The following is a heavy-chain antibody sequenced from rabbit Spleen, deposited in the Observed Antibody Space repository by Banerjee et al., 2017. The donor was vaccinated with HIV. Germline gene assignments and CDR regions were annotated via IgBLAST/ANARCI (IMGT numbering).Heavy chain of an antibody. CDR1: GFSFSSSDY. CDR2: IYGGSSDSN. D-gene: IGHD8-1*01. J-gene: IGHJ6*01. V-gene: IGHV1S45*01. Sequence: QEQLEESGGDLVKPEGSLTLTCTASGFSFSSSDYMCWVRQAPGKGLEWVVCIYGGSSDSNVYASWAKGRFTISKTSSTTVTLQMTSLTAADTATYFCARDAGTSFSTYGMDLWGPGTLVTVS. CDR3: ARDAGTSFSTYGMDL.